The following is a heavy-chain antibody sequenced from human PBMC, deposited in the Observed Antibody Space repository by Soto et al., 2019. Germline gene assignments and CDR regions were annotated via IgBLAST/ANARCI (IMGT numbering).Heavy chain of an antibody. CDR2: ISGSGGST. D-gene: IGHD3-10*01. Sequence: LRLSCAASGFTFSSYAMSWVRQAPGKGLEWVSAISGSGGSTYYADSVKGRFTISRDNSKNTLYLQMNSLRAEDTAVYYCAKAGYGSGSFLQPYYYYYMDVWGKGTTVTVSS. CDR1: GFTFSSYA. J-gene: IGHJ6*03. V-gene: IGHV3-23*01. CDR3: AKAGYGSGSFLQPYYYYYMDV.